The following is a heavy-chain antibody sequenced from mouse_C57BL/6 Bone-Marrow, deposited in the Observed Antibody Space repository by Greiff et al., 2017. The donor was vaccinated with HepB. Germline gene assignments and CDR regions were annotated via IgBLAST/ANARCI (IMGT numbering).Heavy chain of an antibody. CDR2: ISYDGSN. D-gene: IGHD1-1*01. CDR1: GYSITSGYY. J-gene: IGHJ4*01. Sequence: VQLKESGPGLVKPSQSLSLTCSVTGYSITSGYYWNWIRQFPGNKLEWMGYISYDGSNNYNPSLKNRISITRDTSKNQFFLKLNSVTTEDTATYYCARDRYYVSPNYYAMDYWGQGTSVTVSS. V-gene: IGHV3-6*01. CDR3: ARDRYYVSPNYYAMDY.